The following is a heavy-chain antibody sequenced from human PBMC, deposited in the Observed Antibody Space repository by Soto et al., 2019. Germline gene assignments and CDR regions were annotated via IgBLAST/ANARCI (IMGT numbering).Heavy chain of an antibody. Sequence: ASVKVSCKASGYTFTGYYMHWVRQAPGQGLEWMGWINPNSGGTNYAQKFQGWVTMTRDTSISTAYMELSRLRSDDTAVYYCARDGRGSGYDGAYYYYYMDVWGKGTTVTVSS. CDR2: INPNSGGT. V-gene: IGHV1-2*04. D-gene: IGHD5-12*01. J-gene: IGHJ6*03. CDR3: ARDGRGSGYDGAYYYYYMDV. CDR1: GYTFTGYY.